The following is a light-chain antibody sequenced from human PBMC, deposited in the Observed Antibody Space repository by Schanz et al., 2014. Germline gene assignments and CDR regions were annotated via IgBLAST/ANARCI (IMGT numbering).Light chain of an antibody. CDR3: SSYTSSSTRV. J-gene: IGLJ3*02. Sequence: QSALTQPASVSGSPGQSITISCTGTSSDVGGYNFVSWYQQHPGKAPKLMIYDVSNRPSGVSYRFSGSKSGNTASLTISGLQADDEADYYCSSYTSSSTRVFGGGTKLT. CDR2: DVS. CDR1: SSDVGGYNF. V-gene: IGLV2-14*01.